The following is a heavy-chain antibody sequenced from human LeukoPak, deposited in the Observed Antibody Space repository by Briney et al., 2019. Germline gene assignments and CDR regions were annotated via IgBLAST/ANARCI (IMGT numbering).Heavy chain of an antibody. Sequence: ASVKVSCKASGGTFSSYAISWVRQAPGQGLEWMGGIIPIFGTANYAQKFQGRVTITADESTSTAYMELSSLRSEDTVVYYCASDTSTVSTALFDYWGQGTLVTVSS. J-gene: IGHJ4*02. CDR2: IIPIFGTA. CDR1: GGTFSSYA. CDR3: ASDTSTVSTALFDY. V-gene: IGHV1-69*13. D-gene: IGHD4-17*01.